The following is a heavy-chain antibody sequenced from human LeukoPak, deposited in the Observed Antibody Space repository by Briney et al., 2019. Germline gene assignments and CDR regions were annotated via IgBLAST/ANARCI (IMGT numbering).Heavy chain of an antibody. D-gene: IGHD5-24*01. CDR3: ARDSGYGYNTFPTADY. Sequence: GGSLRLSCLSSGFTFSSYGMHWVRQAPGKGLEWVAFIWYDGSNKYYADSVKGRFTISRDNSENTLYLQMSSLRAEDTALYYCARDSGYGYNTFPTADYWGQGILVTVSS. V-gene: IGHV3-33*01. CDR2: IWYDGSNK. CDR1: GFTFSSYG. J-gene: IGHJ4*02.